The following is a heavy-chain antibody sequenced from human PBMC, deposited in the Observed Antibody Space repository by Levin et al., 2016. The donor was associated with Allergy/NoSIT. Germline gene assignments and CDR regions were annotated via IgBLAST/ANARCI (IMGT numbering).Heavy chain of an antibody. CDR2: ISGSGGST. J-gene: IGHJ6*02. D-gene: IGHD2-2*01. CDR1: GFTFSSYA. CDR3: ARLPAASYYYYGMDV. V-gene: IGHV3-23*01. Sequence: GESLKISCAASGFTFSSYAMSWVRQAPGKGLEWVSAISGSGGSTYYADSVKGRFTISRDNSKNTLYLQMNSLRAEDTAVYYCARLPAASYYYYGMDVWGQGTTVTVSS.